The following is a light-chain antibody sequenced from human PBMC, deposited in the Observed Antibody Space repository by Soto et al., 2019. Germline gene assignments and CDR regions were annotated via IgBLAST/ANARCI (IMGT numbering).Light chain of an antibody. CDR2: EVS. J-gene: IGLJ1*01. Sequence: QSVLTQPASVSGSPGQSITISCTGTSSVVGAYNYVSWFQQHPGKAPTLIISEVSNRPSGVSNRFSGSKSGNAASLTISGLQAEDEADYFCFSFTTDWTHVFGTGTKVTV. V-gene: IGLV2-14*01. CDR1: SSVVGAYNY. CDR3: FSFTTDWTHV.